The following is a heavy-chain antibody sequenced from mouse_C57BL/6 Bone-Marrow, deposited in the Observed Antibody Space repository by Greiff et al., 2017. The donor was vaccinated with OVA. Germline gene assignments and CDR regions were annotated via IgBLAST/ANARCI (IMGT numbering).Heavy chain of an antibody. CDR3: ARGTYGSSHWYFDV. V-gene: IGHV1-69*01. Sequence: QVQLQQPGAELVMPGASVKLSCKASGYTFTSYWMHWVKQRPGQGLEWIGEIDPSDSYTNYNQKFKGKSTLTVDKSSSTAYMQLSSLTSEDSAVYYCARGTYGSSHWYFDVWGKGTTVTVSS. CDR2: IDPSDSYT. CDR1: GYTFTSYW. J-gene: IGHJ1*03. D-gene: IGHD1-1*01.